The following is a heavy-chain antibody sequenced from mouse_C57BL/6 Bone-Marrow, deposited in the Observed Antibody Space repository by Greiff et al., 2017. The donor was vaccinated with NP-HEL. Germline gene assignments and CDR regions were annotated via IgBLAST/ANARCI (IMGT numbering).Heavy chain of an antibody. V-gene: IGHV1-81*01. J-gene: IGHJ3*01. Sequence: VQLQQSGAELARPGASVKLSCKASGYTFTSYGISWVKQRTGQGLEWIGEIYPRSGNTYYNEKFKGKATLTADKSSSTAYMELRSLTSEDSAVYFRAREDGYWFAYWGQGTLVTVSA. D-gene: IGHD2-3*01. CDR1: GYTFTSYG. CDR2: IYPRSGNT. CDR3: AREDGYWFAY.